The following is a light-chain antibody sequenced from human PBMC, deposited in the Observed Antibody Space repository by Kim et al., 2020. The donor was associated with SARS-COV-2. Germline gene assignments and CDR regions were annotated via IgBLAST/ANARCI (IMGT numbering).Light chain of an antibody. V-gene: IGKV1-33*01. Sequence: DIQMTQSPSSLSTSVGDIVTITCQASQDIGNHLNWYHQKPGQAPKVLIYDASNLEAGVPSRFSGSGSGTDFTFSISGLQPEDIGTYWCQQCDNLPYTFGQGTKLEI. CDR2: DAS. CDR3: QQCDNLPYT. CDR1: QDIGNH. J-gene: IGKJ2*01.